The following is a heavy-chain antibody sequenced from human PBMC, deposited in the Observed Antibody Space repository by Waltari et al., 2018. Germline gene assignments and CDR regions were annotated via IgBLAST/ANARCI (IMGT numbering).Heavy chain of an antibody. D-gene: IGHD5-18*01. J-gene: IGHJ4*02. Sequence: EVQLVQSGAEVKKPGESLKISCQGSGFSLSRSCIGWVRQMPGKGLEWMWIIYPGDSSTKYSPSFQGQVTISVDTSISTAYLQWSSLKASDTAMYFCARQNIHSYGYGYFDYWGQGTLVTVSS. CDR3: ARQNIHSYGYGYFDY. CDR2: IYPGDSST. V-gene: IGHV5-51*01. CDR1: GFSLSRSC.